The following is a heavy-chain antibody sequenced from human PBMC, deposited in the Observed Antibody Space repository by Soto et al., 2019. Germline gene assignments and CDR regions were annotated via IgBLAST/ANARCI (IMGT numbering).Heavy chain of an antibody. CDR3: ARGGPYGPSTFDY. D-gene: IGHD3-10*01. Sequence: GKVSCKASEYTVTGYHMHWVLQAPGQGLEWMGWINANSGGTNYAQKFQGRVTMTRDTSISTAYMELSRLRSDETAVYYCARGGPYGPSTFDYWGQGTLVTV. J-gene: IGHJ4*02. CDR1: EYTVTGYH. CDR2: INANSGGT. V-gene: IGHV1-2*02.